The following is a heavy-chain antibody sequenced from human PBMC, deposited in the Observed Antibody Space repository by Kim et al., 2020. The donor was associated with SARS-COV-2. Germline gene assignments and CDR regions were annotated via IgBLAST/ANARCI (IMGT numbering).Heavy chain of an antibody. Sequence: SETLSLTCTVSGGSISSSSYYWGWIRQPPGKGLEWIGSIYYSGSTYYNPSLKSRVTISVDTSKNQFSLKLSSVTAADTAVYYCAILRLHLGEALFDYWGQGTLVTVSS. J-gene: IGHJ4*02. V-gene: IGHV4-39*01. CDR1: GGSISSSSYY. CDR2: IYYSGST. D-gene: IGHD3-16*01. CDR3: AILRLHLGEALFDY.